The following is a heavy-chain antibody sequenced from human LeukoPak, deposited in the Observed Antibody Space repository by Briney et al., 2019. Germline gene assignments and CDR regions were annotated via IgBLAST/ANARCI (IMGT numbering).Heavy chain of an antibody. J-gene: IGHJ6*02. V-gene: IGHV4-39*07. Sequence: TSETLSLTCIVSGGSISNSSYYWGWIRQPPGKGLEWIGSIYYSGSTYYSSSLKSRVTISVDTSKNQFSLRLSSVTAADTAVYYCAKEVGGSSWSLYYGMDVWGQGTTVTVSS. CDR2: IYYSGST. CDR1: GGSISNSSYY. CDR3: AKEVGGSSWSLYYGMDV. D-gene: IGHD6-13*01.